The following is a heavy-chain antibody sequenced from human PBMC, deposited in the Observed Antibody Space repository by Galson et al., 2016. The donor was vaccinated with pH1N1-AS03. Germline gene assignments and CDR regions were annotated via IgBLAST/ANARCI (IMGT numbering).Heavy chain of an antibody. CDR1: GFRFTTYW. Sequence: QSGAEVTKPGESLMISCKASGFRFTTYWIAWVRQLPGKGLEWMGLIYPGDSDTKYSPSFQGQVTISADKSISTAYLRWNSLKASDTAMYYCARGDGYNYYFDYWGQGALVTVSS. D-gene: IGHD5-24*01. J-gene: IGHJ4*02. CDR3: ARGDGYNYYFDY. V-gene: IGHV5-51*03. CDR2: IYPGDSDT.